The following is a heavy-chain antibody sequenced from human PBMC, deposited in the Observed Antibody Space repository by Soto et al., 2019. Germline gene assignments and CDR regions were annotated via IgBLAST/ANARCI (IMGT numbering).Heavy chain of an antibody. D-gene: IGHD5-12*01. CDR2: ISSDGDTI. CDR3: TKGGYDLIYYVGMDV. CDR1: GFTFHEYA. J-gene: IGHJ6*02. Sequence: EVQLIESGGGWVQPGTSLRVSCAASGFTFHEYAMHWVRQAPGKGLEWVSGISSDGDTIAYADSVQGRFTVFRDNAKNSLYLQMNSLRAEDTARYYCTKGGYDLIYYVGMDVWGQGTTVTVSS. V-gene: IGHV3-9*01.